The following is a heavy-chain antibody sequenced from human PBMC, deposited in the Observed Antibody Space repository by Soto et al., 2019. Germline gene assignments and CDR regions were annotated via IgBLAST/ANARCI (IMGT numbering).Heavy chain of an antibody. CDR3: AHSRIGEYDY. CDR1: GFSLTTSGMG. CDR2: IYWDDDK. Sequence: QITLKESGPTLVKPTQTLTLTCTFSGFSLTTSGMGVGWIRQPPGKALEWLAHIYWDDDKRYSPSLKSRLTITKDTSKNQVALTMTNMALVDTATYYCAHSRIGEYDYWGQGTLVTVSS. V-gene: IGHV2-5*02. J-gene: IGHJ4*02. D-gene: IGHD3-3*01.